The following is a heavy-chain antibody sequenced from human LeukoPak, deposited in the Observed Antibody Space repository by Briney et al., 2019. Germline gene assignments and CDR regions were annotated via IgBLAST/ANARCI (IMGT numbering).Heavy chain of an antibody. Sequence: GGSLRLSCAASGFTVSSNYMSWVRQAPGKGLQWVSVIYSGGSTTYADSVRGRFTTSRDTSKNTVFLQMNSLRAEDTAVYYCARGRYEFSAGMDVWGQGTTVTDSS. V-gene: IGHV3-53*01. J-gene: IGHJ6*02. D-gene: IGHD5-12*01. CDR2: IYSGGST. CDR3: ARGRYEFSAGMDV. CDR1: GFTVSSNY.